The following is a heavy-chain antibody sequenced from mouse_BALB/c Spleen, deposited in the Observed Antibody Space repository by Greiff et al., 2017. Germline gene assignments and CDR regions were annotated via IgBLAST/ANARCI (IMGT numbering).Heavy chain of an antibody. CDR2: IWGDGST. CDR3: ARAPGGNGAMDY. D-gene: IGHD2-1*01. V-gene: IGHV2-6-7*01. Sequence: VMLVESGPGLVAPSQSLSITCTASGFSFTGYGVNWVRQPPGKGLEWLGMIWGDGSTDYNSALISRLGISKNNSKSQVFLKMNSLRTDDTARYYCARAPGGNGAMDYWGQGTTVTVSS. CDR1: GFSFTGYG. J-gene: IGHJ4*01.